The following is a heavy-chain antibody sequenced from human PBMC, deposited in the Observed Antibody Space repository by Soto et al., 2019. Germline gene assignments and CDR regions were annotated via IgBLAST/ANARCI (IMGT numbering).Heavy chain of an antibody. CDR3: ARGQEKNYDYGDYANYYHYMDV. Sequence: ASVKVSCKASGYTFTSYDINWVRQATGQGLEWMGWMNPNSGNTGYAQKFQGRVTMTRNTSISTAYMELSSLRSEDTAVYYCARGQEKNYDYGDYANYYHYMDVWGKGTTVTVSS. CDR2: MNPNSGNT. D-gene: IGHD4-17*01. V-gene: IGHV1-8*01. J-gene: IGHJ6*03. CDR1: GYTFTSYD.